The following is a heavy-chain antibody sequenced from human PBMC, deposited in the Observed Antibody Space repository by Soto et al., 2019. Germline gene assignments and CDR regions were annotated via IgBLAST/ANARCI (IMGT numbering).Heavy chain of an antibody. Sequence: QVQLVQSGAEVKKPGASVKVSCKASGYTFSTYAMHWVRKAPGQRLERMGWINGDNGNTRYSQKFQGRVTITRDTSASTAYVELSSLRSEEKAVYYCARDPHYDDTTGYCLDYWGQGTLVTVSS. CDR1: GYTFSTYA. J-gene: IGHJ4*02. D-gene: IGHD3-22*01. CDR3: ARDPHYDDTTGYCLDY. V-gene: IGHV1-3*01. CDR2: INGDNGNT.